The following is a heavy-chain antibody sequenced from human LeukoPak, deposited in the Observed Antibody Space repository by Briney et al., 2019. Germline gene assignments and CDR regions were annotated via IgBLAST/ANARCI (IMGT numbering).Heavy chain of an antibody. CDR3: ARDFPPRFGQQLVEHY. J-gene: IGHJ4*02. CDR2: IWYDGSNK. CDR1: GFTFSSYG. D-gene: IGHD6-13*01. Sequence: GRSLRLSCAASGFTFSSYGMHWVRQAPGKGLEWVAVIWYDGSNKYYADSVKGRFTISRDNSKNTLYLQMNSLRAEDTAVYYCARDFPPRFGQQLVEHYWGQGTLVTVSS. V-gene: IGHV3-33*01.